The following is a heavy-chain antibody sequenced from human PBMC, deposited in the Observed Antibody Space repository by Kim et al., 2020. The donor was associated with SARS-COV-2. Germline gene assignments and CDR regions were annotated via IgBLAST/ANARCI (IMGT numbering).Heavy chain of an antibody. CDR1: GGSVSSATYY. D-gene: IGHD3-10*01. CDR3: ARVNYASGRNFDY. V-gene: IGHV4-61*01. CDR2: IYYTVST. J-gene: IGHJ4*02. Sequence: SETLSLTCTVSGGSVSSATYYWSWIRQPPGKGLEWIAYIYYTVSTNFNPSLKSRATISVDTSKNQFSLKLSSVTAADTAVYYCARVNYASGRNFDYWGQG.